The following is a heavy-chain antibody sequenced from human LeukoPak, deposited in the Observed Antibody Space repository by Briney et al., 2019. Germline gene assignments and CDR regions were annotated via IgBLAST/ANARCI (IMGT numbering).Heavy chain of an antibody. CDR3: AKKDVSYFDY. V-gene: IGHV3-21*01. CDR1: GFSFSSYT. D-gene: IGHD2-15*01. J-gene: IGHJ4*02. CDR2: ISSSSSYI. Sequence: GSLRLPCAASGFSFSSYTMNWVRQAPGKGLEWVSIISSSSSYIYYADSVKGRFTISRDNAKNALYLQMNSLRVEDTAVYYCAKKDVSYFDYWGQGTLVTVSS.